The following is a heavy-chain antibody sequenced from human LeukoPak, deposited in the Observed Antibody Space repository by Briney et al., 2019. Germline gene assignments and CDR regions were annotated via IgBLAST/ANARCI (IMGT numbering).Heavy chain of an antibody. J-gene: IGHJ3*02. Sequence: GGSLRLSCAASGFTCRNYGMNWLRPPPAKGLAWVAGISGNGGSTYYADSVQGRFTVARDNSKNTLYLQMNSLRAEDTAVYYCAKDLFRGYYDGSGYAFYIWGQGTMVTVSS. V-gene: IGHV3-23*01. CDR3: AKDLFRGYYDGSGYAFYI. CDR1: GFTCRNYG. D-gene: IGHD3-22*01. CDR2: ISGNGGST.